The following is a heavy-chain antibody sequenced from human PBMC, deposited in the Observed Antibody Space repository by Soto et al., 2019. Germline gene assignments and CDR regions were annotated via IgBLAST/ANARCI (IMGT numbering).Heavy chain of an antibody. CDR1: GFTFSSDA. D-gene: IGHD1-1*01. CDR3: AQDLLESNWNDAETAFDI. CDR2: ISGSGGST. Sequence: PGGSLRLSCAASGFTFSSDAMSWVRQAPGKGLEWVSAISGSGGSTYYADSVKGRFTISRDNSKNTLYLQMNSLRAEDTAVYYCAQDLLESNWNDAETAFDIWGQGTMVTVSS. J-gene: IGHJ3*02. V-gene: IGHV3-23*01.